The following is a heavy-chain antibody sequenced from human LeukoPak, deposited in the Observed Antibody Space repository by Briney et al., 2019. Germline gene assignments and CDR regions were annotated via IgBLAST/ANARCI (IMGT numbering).Heavy chain of an antibody. D-gene: IGHD3-22*01. Sequence: GASLKTFCKIPGTRFPTYWIGWVRQMPGKGLEGRGTIYPGDSDTIYSPSFQGQVTISADRSIKTAYLQWSSLKASDTAMYYCASPRGHYDSSAFDFWGQGTLVTVSS. CDR2: IYPGDSDT. V-gene: IGHV5-51*01. CDR3: ASPRGHYDSSAFDF. CDR1: GTRFPTYW. J-gene: IGHJ4*02.